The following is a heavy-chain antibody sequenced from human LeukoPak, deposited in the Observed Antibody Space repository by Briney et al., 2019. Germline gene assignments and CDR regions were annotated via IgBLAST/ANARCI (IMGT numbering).Heavy chain of an antibody. J-gene: IGHJ3*02. CDR3: ARVVYYDFWSGYSAFDI. CDR1: GITFSSYW. CDR2: IKQDGSEK. D-gene: IGHD3-3*01. Sequence: GGSLRLSCAASGITFSSYWMSWVRQAPGKGLEWVANIKQDGSEKYYVDSVKGRFTISRDNAKNSLYLQMNSLRAEDTAVYYCARVVYYDFWSGYSAFDIWGQGTMVTVSS. V-gene: IGHV3-7*01.